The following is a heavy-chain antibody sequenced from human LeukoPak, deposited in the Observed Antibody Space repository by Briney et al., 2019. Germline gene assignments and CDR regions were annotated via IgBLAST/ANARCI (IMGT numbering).Heavy chain of an antibody. Sequence: GGSLRLSCAASGFSVSSKYMTWVRQAPGKGXXWVSVIYSGGSIYYADSLKGRFTISRDNSKNTLYLQMNSLRVEDTAAYYCATDSNNNGDYEAWGQGTLVTVSS. D-gene: IGHD4-17*01. V-gene: IGHV3-66*02. CDR1: GFSVSSKY. J-gene: IGHJ5*02. CDR2: IYSGGSI. CDR3: ATDSNNNGDYEA.